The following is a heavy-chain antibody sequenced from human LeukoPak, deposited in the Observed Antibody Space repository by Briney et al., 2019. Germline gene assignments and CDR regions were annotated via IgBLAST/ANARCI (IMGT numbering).Heavy chain of an antibody. D-gene: IGHD6-19*01. CDR2: IIPIFGTA. V-gene: IGHV1-69*06. J-gene: IGHJ5*02. CDR1: GGTFSSYA. Sequence: RRASVKVSCKASGGTFSSYAISWVRQAPGQGLEWMEGIIPIFGTANYAQKFQGRVTITADKSTSTAYMELSSLRSEDTAVYYCARFRYSSGAIPFDPWGQGTLVTVSS. CDR3: ARFRYSSGAIPFDP.